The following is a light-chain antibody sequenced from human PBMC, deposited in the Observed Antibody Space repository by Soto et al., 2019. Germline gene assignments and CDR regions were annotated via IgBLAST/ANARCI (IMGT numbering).Light chain of an antibody. Sequence: QSALTQPASVSGSPGQSITISCTGTSSDVGGYNSVSWYQQHPGKAPRFLIYEVSNRPSGVSDRFSGSKSGNTASLTISGLQAEDEADYYGSSYTTSSTLVFGGGTKVTVL. CDR1: SSDVGGYNS. J-gene: IGLJ2*01. CDR3: SSYTTSSTLV. V-gene: IGLV2-14*01. CDR2: EVS.